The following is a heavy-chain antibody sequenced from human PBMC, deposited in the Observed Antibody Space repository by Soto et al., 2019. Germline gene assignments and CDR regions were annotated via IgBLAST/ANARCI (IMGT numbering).Heavy chain of an antibody. Sequence: GGSLRLSCAASGFTFSSYGMHWVRQAPGKGLEWVAVISYDGSNKYYADSVKGRFTISRDNSKNTLYLQMNSLRAEDTAVYYCAKGGGIAAEYYYYGMDVWGQGTTVTVSS. CDR1: GFTFSSYG. J-gene: IGHJ6*02. CDR2: ISYDGSNK. D-gene: IGHD6-13*01. V-gene: IGHV3-30*18. CDR3: AKGGGIAAEYYYYGMDV.